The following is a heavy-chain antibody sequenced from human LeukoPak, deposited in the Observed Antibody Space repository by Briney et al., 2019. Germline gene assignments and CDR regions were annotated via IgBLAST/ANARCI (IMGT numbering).Heavy chain of an antibody. J-gene: IGHJ4*02. D-gene: IGHD6-13*01. Sequence: GASVKVSCKASGGTFSSYAISWVRQAPGQGLEWMGGIIPIFGTANYAQKFQGRVTITADESTSTAYMELSSLRSEDTAVYYCARVPTSSWGSPIYYFDYWGQGTLVTVSS. CDR3: ARVPTSSWGSPIYYFDY. CDR1: GGTFSSYA. V-gene: IGHV1-69*13. CDR2: IIPIFGTA.